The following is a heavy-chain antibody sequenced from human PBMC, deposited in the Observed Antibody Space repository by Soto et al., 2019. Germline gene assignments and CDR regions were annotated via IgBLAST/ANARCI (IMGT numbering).Heavy chain of an antibody. V-gene: IGHV4-30-4*01. CDR1: GGSISSGDYY. D-gene: IGHD2-2*02. CDR2: IYYSGST. Sequence: QVQLQESGPGLVKPSQTLSLTCTVSGGSISSGDYYWSWIRQPPGKGLEWIGYIYYSGSTYYNPSLMSRVTISVDTSKNQFSPKLSSVTAADTAVYYCARETRVPAAIRCFDPWGQGTLVTVSS. CDR3: ARETRVPAAIRCFDP. J-gene: IGHJ5*02.